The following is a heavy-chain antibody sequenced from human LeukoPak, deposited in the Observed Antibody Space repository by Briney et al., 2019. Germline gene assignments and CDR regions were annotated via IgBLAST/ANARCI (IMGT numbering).Heavy chain of an antibody. CDR1: GDSVSSNSAA. CDR2: TYYRSKGYK. Sequence: SQTLSLTCAISGDSVSSNSAAWNWIRQSPSRGLEWLGRTYYRSKGYKDYAVSVKSRITINPDTSKNQFSLQLNSVTPEDTAVYYCARSIAVAGTTLNYYYYGMDVWGQGTTVTVSS. CDR3: ARSIAVAGTTLNYYYYGMDV. D-gene: IGHD6-19*01. J-gene: IGHJ6*02. V-gene: IGHV6-1*01.